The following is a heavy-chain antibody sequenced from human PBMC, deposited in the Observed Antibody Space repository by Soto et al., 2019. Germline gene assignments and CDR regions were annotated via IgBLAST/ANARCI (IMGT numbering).Heavy chain of an antibody. V-gene: IGHV3-7*04. D-gene: IGHD6-19*01. CDR3: ARGLDY. CDR1: GYTFSSYW. Sequence: EVQLVESGGGLVQPGGALRLSCAASGYTFSSYWMSWVRQAPGKGLEWVAKIKQDGSEKYYVDSVKGRLTISRDNAKNKLYLQMNSLRAEDTAVYYCARGLDYWGQGTLVTVSS. CDR2: IKQDGSEK. J-gene: IGHJ4*02.